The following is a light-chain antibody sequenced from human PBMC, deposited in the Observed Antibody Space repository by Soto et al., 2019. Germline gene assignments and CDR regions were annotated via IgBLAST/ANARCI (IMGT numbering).Light chain of an antibody. Sequence: DIQMTQSPSTLTASVGDRVTITCRASQSISSWLAWYQLKPGKAPKLLIYDASSLESGVPSRFSGSGSGTEFTLTISSLQPDDFATYYCQQYKSDSSVTFGQGTKVDIK. CDR1: QSISSW. CDR3: QQYKSDSSVT. CDR2: DAS. J-gene: IGKJ1*01. V-gene: IGKV1-5*01.